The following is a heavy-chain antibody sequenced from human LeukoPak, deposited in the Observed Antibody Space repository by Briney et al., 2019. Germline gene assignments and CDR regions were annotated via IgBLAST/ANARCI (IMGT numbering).Heavy chain of an antibody. CDR2: ISGGNNAI. V-gene: IGHV3-48*03. Sequence: GGSLRLSCAASGFTFTKYEMNWVRQAPGKGLEWISYISGGNNAIYHADSVKGRFTISRDNGKNSLYLHMSSLRADDTAIYYCATETEYSNYDAFDIWGQGTMVTVSS. CDR3: ATETEYSNYDAFDI. D-gene: IGHD4-11*01. CDR1: GFTFTKYE. J-gene: IGHJ3*02.